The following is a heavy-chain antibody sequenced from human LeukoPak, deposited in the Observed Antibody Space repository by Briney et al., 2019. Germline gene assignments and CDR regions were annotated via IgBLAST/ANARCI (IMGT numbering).Heavy chain of an antibody. CDR2: IVVGSGNT. D-gene: IGHD1-26*01. V-gene: IGHV1-58*01. J-gene: IGHJ6*02. CDR3: AADGQWELLRWSDYYYGMDV. Sequence: SVKVSCKASGFTFTSSAVQWVRRARGQRLEWIGWIVVGSGNTNYAQKFQERVTITRDMSTSTAYMELSSLRSEDTAVYYCAADGQWELLRWSDYYYGMDVWGQGTTVTVSS. CDR1: GFTFTSSA.